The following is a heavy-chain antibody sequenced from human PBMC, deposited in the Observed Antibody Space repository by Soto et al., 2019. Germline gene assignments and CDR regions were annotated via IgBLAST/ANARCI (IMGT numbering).Heavy chain of an antibody. Sequence: SQTLSLTCAISGDSVSSNSAAWNWIRQSPSRGLEWLGRTYYRSKWYNDYAVSVKSRITINPDTSKNQFSLQLNSVTPEDTAVYYCARGDDIAVAGTPYFDYWGQGTLVTVSS. D-gene: IGHD6-19*01. V-gene: IGHV6-1*01. CDR2: TYYRSKWYN. CDR1: GDSVSSNSAA. J-gene: IGHJ4*02. CDR3: ARGDDIAVAGTPYFDY.